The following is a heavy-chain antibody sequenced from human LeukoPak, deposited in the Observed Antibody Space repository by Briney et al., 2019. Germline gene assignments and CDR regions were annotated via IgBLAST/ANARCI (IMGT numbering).Heavy chain of an antibody. Sequence: GGSLRLSCAASGFIFSSYNMNWVRQAPGKGLEWVSSISTSSSYIYYADSVKGRFTISRDNAKNSLYLQMNSQRGEDTAVYYCARVLGYYYDSRGHDYWGQGTPVTVSS. CDR1: GFIFSSYN. D-gene: IGHD3-22*01. V-gene: IGHV3-21*01. CDR3: ARVLGYYYDSRGHDY. J-gene: IGHJ4*02. CDR2: ISTSSSYI.